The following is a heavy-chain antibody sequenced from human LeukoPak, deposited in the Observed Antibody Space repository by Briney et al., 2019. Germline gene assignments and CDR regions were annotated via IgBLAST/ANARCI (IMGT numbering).Heavy chain of an antibody. Sequence: GRSLRLSCAASGFTFSSYAMHWVRQAPGKGLEWVAVISYDGSNKYYADSVKGRFTISRDNSKNTLYQQMNSLRAEDTAVYYCARGSYSYGSIVYYMDVWGKGTTVTVSS. J-gene: IGHJ6*03. V-gene: IGHV3-30-3*01. CDR2: ISYDGSNK. CDR3: ARGSYSYGSIVYYMDV. CDR1: GFTFSSYA. D-gene: IGHD5-18*01.